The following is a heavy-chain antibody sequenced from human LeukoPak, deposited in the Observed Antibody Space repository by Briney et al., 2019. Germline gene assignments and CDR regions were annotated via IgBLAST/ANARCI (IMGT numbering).Heavy chain of an antibody. D-gene: IGHD1-26*01. Sequence: GGSLRLSCAASGFTFSSYWMSWVRQAPGKGLEWVAVIWYDGSNKYYADSVKGRFTISRDNSKNTLYLQMNSLRAEDTAVYYCAGVGTTTSAFDIWGQGTMVTVSS. CDR3: AGVGTTTSAFDI. J-gene: IGHJ3*02. V-gene: IGHV3-33*08. CDR1: GFTFSSYW. CDR2: IWYDGSNK.